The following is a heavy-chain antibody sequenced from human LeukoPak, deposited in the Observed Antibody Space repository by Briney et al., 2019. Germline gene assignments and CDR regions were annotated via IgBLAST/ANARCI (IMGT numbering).Heavy chain of an antibody. Sequence: SETLSLTCTVSGASIGTSSWGWVRQPAGKGLEWMGRIDSSGTANYNPPLTSRVTLSIDTSRNHISLKLSSVTAADTAVYYRARVVRGVYDYWGQGTLVTVSS. CDR2: IDSSGTA. CDR3: ARVVRGVYDY. J-gene: IGHJ4*02. CDR1: GASIGTSS. D-gene: IGHD3-10*01. V-gene: IGHV4-4*07.